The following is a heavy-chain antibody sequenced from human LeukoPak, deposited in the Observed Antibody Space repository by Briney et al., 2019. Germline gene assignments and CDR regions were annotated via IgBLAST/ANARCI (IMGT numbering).Heavy chain of an antibody. CDR2: INSGGGT. Sequence: GGSLRLSCAASGFTVSSDSMSWVRQAPARGLQWVSSINSGGGTYSADSVEGRFTISRDNSRNTLHLQMNRLRAEDTAVYYCARGRFNYDNTGYSSFYHWGQGTLVTVSS. CDR3: ARGRFNYDNTGYSSFYH. D-gene: IGHD3-22*01. J-gene: IGHJ4*02. CDR1: GFTVSSDS. V-gene: IGHV3-53*01.